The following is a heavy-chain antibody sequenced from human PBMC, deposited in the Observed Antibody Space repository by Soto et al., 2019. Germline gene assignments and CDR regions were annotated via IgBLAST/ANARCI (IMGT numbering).Heavy chain of an antibody. D-gene: IGHD2-2*01. CDR3: ARGEVLPAGSLDY. V-gene: IGHV4-31*03. Sequence: SLTCTASGGSISSRGYYWSWIRQRPGKGLEWIGDIHYSGSTFYNPSLKSRVTISVDTSENQFSLKLSSMTAADTAVYYCARGEVLPAGSLDYWGQGTLVTVAS. J-gene: IGHJ4*02. CDR1: GGSISSRGYY. CDR2: IHYSGST.